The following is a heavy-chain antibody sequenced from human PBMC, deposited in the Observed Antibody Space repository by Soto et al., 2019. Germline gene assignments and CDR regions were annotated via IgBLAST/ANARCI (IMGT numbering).Heavy chain of an antibody. CDR2: ITGDGSTT. J-gene: IGHJ4*02. V-gene: IGHV3-74*01. Sequence: EVQLVESGGGLVQPGGSLRLSCAASGFPFSISWMHWVRQAPGKGLVWVAHITGDGSTTTYADSVKGRFTISRDNAKNMLYLQMNSLRADDTAVYYCGRLTDYWGQGTLVTVAS. CDR3: GRLTDY. CDR1: GFPFSISW.